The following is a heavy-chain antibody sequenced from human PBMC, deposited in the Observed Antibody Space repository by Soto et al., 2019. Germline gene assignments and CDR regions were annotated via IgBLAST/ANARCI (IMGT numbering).Heavy chain of an antibody. D-gene: IGHD5-12*01. CDR2: IYYTGNT. Sequence: PSETLSLTCTVSGGSISSGDYYWNWIRQTPRKGLEWIGYIYYTGNTEYNSSLKSRIFMSVDMSKNEFSLQVSSVTAADTAVYYRASSNLTRATIFDFWVPRTPVTGCS. V-gene: IGHV4-30-4*01. CDR1: GGSISSGDYY. CDR3: ASSNLTRATIFDF. J-gene: IGHJ4*02.